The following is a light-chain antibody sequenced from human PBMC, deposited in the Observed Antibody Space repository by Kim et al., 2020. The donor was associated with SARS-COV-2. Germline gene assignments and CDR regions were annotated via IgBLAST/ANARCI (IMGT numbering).Light chain of an antibody. Sequence: GHSITISCTGTNSDVGGYNYVSWYQQHPGKAPKLMIYDVSNRPSGVSNRFSGSKSGNTASLTISGLQAEDEADYYCSSYTSSSTVVFGGGTQLTVL. CDR2: DVS. V-gene: IGLV2-14*03. CDR1: NSDVGGYNY. J-gene: IGLJ2*01. CDR3: SSYTSSSTVV.